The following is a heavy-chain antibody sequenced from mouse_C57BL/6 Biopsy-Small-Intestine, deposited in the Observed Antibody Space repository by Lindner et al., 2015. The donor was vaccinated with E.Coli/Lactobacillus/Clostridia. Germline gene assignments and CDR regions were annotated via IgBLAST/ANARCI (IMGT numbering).Heavy chain of an antibody. CDR1: GYTFTEFT. CDR2: FYPGSGTI. J-gene: IGHJ1*03. V-gene: IGHV1-62-2*01. CDR3: ARHEGYWYFDV. Sequence: VQLQESGAGLVKPGASVKLSCKASGYTFTEFTIHWVKQKSGQSLEWIGWFYPGSGTINFNEKFKDKATLTADKSSSAVYMELSRLTSEDSAVYFCARHEGYWYFDVWGTGTTVTVPS.